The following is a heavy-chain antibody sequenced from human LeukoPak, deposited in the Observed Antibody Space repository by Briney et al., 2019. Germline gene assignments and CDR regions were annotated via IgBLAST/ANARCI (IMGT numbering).Heavy chain of an antibody. CDR2: INPDGGTT. V-gene: IGHV1-46*01. J-gene: IGHJ5*02. Sequence: ASVKVSCKTSGYTFISHHLHWVRQAPGQGLEWMGVINPDGGTTIYAQNFQGRVTMTRDMSTSTVYMELTGLRSEDTAIFYCARGNAYYDILTGYYNRFDPWGQGTLVTVSS. CDR3: ARGNAYYDILTGYYNRFDP. D-gene: IGHD3-9*01. CDR1: GYTFISHH.